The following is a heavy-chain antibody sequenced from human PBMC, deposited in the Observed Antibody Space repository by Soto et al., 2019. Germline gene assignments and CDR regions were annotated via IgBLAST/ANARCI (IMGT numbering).Heavy chain of an antibody. Sequence: SVKVSCKASGGTFSSYAISWVRQAPGQGLEWMGGIIPIFGTANYAQKFQGRVTITADKSTSTAYMELSSLRSEDTAVYYCAGGGDIVATITKDYYYYGMDVWGQGTTVTVFS. J-gene: IGHJ6*02. CDR2: IIPIFGTA. CDR1: GGTFSSYA. CDR3: AGGGDIVATITKDYYYYGMDV. D-gene: IGHD5-12*01. V-gene: IGHV1-69*06.